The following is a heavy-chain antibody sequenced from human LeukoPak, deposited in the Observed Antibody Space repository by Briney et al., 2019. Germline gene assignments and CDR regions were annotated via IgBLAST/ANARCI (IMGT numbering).Heavy chain of an antibody. J-gene: IGHJ6*02. V-gene: IGHV1-24*01. Sequence: ASVKVSCKVSGYMFSELSMHWVRRAPGKGLEWMGSFDPVDGETIYAQKFQGRVTMTEDTSTDTAYMELSSLRSEDTAVYYCATEKNCSSTDCSAGMDVWGQGTTVTVSS. CDR3: ATEKNCSSTDCSAGMDV. CDR2: FDPVDGET. CDR1: GYMFSELS. D-gene: IGHD2-2*01.